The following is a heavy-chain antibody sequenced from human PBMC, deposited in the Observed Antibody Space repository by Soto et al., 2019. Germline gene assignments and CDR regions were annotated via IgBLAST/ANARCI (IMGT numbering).Heavy chain of an antibody. CDR3: AKDFALWFGELLTPFDY. J-gene: IGHJ4*02. CDR1: GFTFSSYG. V-gene: IGHV3-30*18. CDR2: ISYDGSNK. Sequence: QVQLVESGGGVVQPGRSLRLSCAASGFTFSSYGMHWVRQAPGKGLEWVAVISYDGSNKYYADSVKGRFTISRDNYKNTLYRQMNSLRAEDTAVYYFAKDFALWFGELLTPFDYWGQGTLVTVSS. D-gene: IGHD3-10*01.